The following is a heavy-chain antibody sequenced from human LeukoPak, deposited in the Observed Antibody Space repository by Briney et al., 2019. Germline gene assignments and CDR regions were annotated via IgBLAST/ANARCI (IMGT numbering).Heavy chain of an antibody. J-gene: IGHJ4*02. V-gene: IGHV4-34*09. CDR2: IYYSGTT. Sequence: PSETLSLTCAVYGGSFSGYYWSWIRQPPGKGLEWIGYIYYSGTTNYNPSLKSRVTISVDTSKNQFSLKLSSVTAADTAVYYCARLYGDYVYFDYWGQGTLVTVSS. D-gene: IGHD4-17*01. CDR3: ARLYGDYVYFDY. CDR1: GGSFSGYY.